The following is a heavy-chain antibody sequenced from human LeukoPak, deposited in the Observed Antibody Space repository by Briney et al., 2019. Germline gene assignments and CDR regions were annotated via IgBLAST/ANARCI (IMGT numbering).Heavy chain of an antibody. CDR2: IWYDGSNK. Sequence: GGSLRLSCAASGFTFSNYGMHWVRQAPGKGLEWVAVIWYDGSNKYYADSVKGRFIISRDNSKNTLYLQMNSLRAEDTAVYYYARDISGYYYFDYWGLGTLVTVSS. CDR3: ARDISGYYYFDY. J-gene: IGHJ4*02. CDR1: GFTFSNYG. V-gene: IGHV3-33*01. D-gene: IGHD3-22*01.